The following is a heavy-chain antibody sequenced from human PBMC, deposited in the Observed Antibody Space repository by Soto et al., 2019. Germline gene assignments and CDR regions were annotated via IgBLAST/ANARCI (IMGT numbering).Heavy chain of an antibody. CDR1: GYTFTSYY. D-gene: IGHD6-13*01. CDR3: ARVGQQLVLGY. CDR2: INPSGGST. J-gene: IGHJ4*02. Sequence: ASVKVSCKASGYTFTSYYMHWVRQAPGQGLEWKGIINPSGGSTSYAQKFQGRVTMTRDTSTSTVYMELSSLRSEDTAVYYCARVGQQLVLGYWGQGTLVTVSS. V-gene: IGHV1-46*01.